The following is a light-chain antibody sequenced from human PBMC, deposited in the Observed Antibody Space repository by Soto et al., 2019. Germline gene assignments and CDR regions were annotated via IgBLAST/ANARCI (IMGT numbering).Light chain of an antibody. J-gene: IGKJ1*01. CDR1: QSVSSY. V-gene: IGKV3-20*01. CDR3: QQYGSSLPWT. CDR2: GVS. Sequence: EIVLTQSPGTLSLSPGERATLSCRASQSVSSYLAWYQQKPGQAPRLLIYGVSNRATGIPDRFSGSGSGTDFTLTISRLEPEDFAVFYCQQYGSSLPWTFGQGTKVEIK.